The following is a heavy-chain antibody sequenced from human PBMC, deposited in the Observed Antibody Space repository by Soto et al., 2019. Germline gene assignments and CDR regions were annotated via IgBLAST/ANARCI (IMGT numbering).Heavy chain of an antibody. J-gene: IGHJ4*02. V-gene: IGHV3-21*01. CDR1: GFTFSSYS. D-gene: IGHD2-2*01. Sequence: EVQLVESGGGLVKPGGSLRLSCAASGFTFSSYSMTWVRQAPGKGLEWVSSISSSSSYIYYSDSVKGRFTISRDNAKNSLYQKMNSLGADDTAVYYCAKDAGNIVGVSAARGGYDYWGQGTLVTVSS. CDR2: ISSSSSYI. CDR3: AKDAGNIVGVSAARGGYDY.